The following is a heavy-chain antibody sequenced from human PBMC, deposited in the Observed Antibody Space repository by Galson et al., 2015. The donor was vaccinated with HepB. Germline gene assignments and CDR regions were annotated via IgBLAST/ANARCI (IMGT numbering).Heavy chain of an antibody. J-gene: IGHJ5*02. Sequence: SLRLSCAASELIFSNYWMSWVRQAPGKGLEWVANIKGDGNKKSYADSVKGRFVISRDNAKNSVYLQMNGLRAEDTAVYFCARDLNYTESWGQGTLVTVSS. V-gene: IGHV3-7*03. CDR2: IKGDGNKK. CDR3: ARDLNYTES. CDR1: ELIFSNYW. D-gene: IGHD3-3*01.